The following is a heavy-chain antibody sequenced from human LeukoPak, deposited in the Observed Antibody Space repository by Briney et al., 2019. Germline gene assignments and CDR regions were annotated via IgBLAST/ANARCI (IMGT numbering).Heavy chain of an antibody. CDR3: AHSLRVHGGDPFDY. CDR1: GFSLTSSGVG. J-gene: IGHJ4*02. Sequence: SGPTLVNPTQTLTLTCTFSGFSLTSSGVGLGWIRQPPGKALEWLALIYWNDEKRYSPSLKSRLTITKDTSKNQVVLTMTNMDPVDTATYYCAHSLRVHGGDPFDYWGQGTLVTVSS. V-gene: IGHV2-5*01. CDR2: IYWNDEK. D-gene: IGHD2-21*01.